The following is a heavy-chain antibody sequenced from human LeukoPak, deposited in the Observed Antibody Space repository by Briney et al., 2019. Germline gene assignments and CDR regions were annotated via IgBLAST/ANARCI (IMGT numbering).Heavy chain of an antibody. CDR3: TTGLVGSSKQRSTEDY. J-gene: IGHJ4*02. D-gene: IGHD2-2*01. CDR2: INSKTDGGTT. V-gene: IGHV3-15*01. CDR1: EFTFSDVW. Sequence: PGGSLRLSCAASEFTFSDVWMSWVRQAPGKGLEWVGRINSKTDGGTTDYAAPVKGRFTISRDDSKNTLYLQMNSLKTEDTAVYYCTTGLVGSSKQRSTEDYWGQGTLVTVSS.